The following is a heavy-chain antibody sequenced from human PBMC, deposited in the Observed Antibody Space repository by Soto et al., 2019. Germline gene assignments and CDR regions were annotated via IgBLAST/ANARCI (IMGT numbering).Heavy chain of an antibody. CDR2: IYHSGST. D-gene: IGHD1-26*01. Sequence: SETLSLTCAVSGGSISSGGYSWSWIRQPPGKGLEWIGYIYHSGSTYYNPSLKSRVTISVDRSKNQFSLKLSSVTAADTAVYYCARHSGVSGTLSYYFDHWGQGTLVTVSS. CDR3: ARHSGVSGTLSYYFDH. CDR1: GGSISSGGYS. V-gene: IGHV4-30-2*01. J-gene: IGHJ4*02.